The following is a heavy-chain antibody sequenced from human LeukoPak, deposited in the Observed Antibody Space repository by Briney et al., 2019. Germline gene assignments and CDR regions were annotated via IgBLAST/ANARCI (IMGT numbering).Heavy chain of an antibody. Sequence: GGTLRLSCAASGFTFSTYGMSWVRQAPGKGLEWVSAIGGSGGGTYYADSVKGRFTISRDNSKNTLYLQMNSLRAEDTAVYYCAKRGSGWYEDYYYYMDVWGKGTTVTISS. CDR2: IGGSGGGT. CDR1: GFTFSTYG. D-gene: IGHD6-19*01. V-gene: IGHV3-23*01. J-gene: IGHJ6*03. CDR3: AKRGSGWYEDYYYYMDV.